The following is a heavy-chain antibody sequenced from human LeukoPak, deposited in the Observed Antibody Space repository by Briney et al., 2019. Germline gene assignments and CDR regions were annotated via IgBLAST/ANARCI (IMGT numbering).Heavy chain of an antibody. D-gene: IGHD4-11*01. V-gene: IGHV3-15*01. CDR1: GFTFSNAW. J-gene: IGHJ6*03. Sequence: GGSLRLSCAASGFTFSNAWMSWVRQAPGKGLEWVGRIKSKTDGGTTDYAAPVKGRLTISRDDSKNTLYLQMNSLKTEDTAVYYCTTFPTVTTSYYYYMDVWGKGTTVTVSS. CDR3: TTFPTVTTSYYYYMDV. CDR2: IKSKTDGGTT.